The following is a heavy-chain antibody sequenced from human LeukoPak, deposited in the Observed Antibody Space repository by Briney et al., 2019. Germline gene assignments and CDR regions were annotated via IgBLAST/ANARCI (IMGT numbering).Heavy chain of an antibody. J-gene: IGHJ6*03. Sequence: SETLSLTCTVSGGSISSYYWSWIRQPPGKGLEWIGYIYYSGSTNYNPSLKSRVTISVDTSKNQFSLKLSSVTAADTAVYYCARGQPYYDFWSGYSNTTKHYMDVWGKGTTVTVSS. CDR2: IYYSGST. CDR3: ARGQPYYDFWSGYSNTTKHYMDV. D-gene: IGHD3-3*01. CDR1: GGSISSYY. V-gene: IGHV4-59*12.